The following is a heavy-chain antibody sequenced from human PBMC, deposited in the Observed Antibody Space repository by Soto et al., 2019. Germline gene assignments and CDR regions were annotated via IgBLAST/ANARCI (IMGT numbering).Heavy chain of an antibody. D-gene: IGHD3-16*01. Sequence: PWWSLRLSCSASVFMFSAYTMNWVRQAPGKGLEWLSSISDDSSYIDYADSLRGRFTVSRDNARNSLYLQIDSLGVEDTAVYYCATPYYFNHWGPGTLVTVSS. CDR1: VFMFSAYT. CDR2: ISDDSSYI. J-gene: IGHJ1*01. V-gene: IGHV3-21*06. CDR3: ATPYYFNH.